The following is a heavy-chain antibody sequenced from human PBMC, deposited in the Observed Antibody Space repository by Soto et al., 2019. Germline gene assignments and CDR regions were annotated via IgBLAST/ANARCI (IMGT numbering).Heavy chain of an antibody. V-gene: IGHV3-30-3*01. D-gene: IGHD1-7*01. CDR3: ARDQGGTTLYYHGMAV. CDR1: GFTFSSYA. Sequence: QVQLVESGGGVVQPGRSLRLSCAASGFTFSSYAMHWVRQAPGQGLEWVALISYDGSNKYYADSVKGRFTISRDNSKNTLYLQMNSLRPEDTAVYHCARDQGGTTLYYHGMAVWGQGTTVTVSS. CDR2: ISYDGSNK. J-gene: IGHJ6*02.